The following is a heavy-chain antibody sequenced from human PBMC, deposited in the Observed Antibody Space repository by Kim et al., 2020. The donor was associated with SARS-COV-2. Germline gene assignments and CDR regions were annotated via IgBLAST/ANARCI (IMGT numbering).Heavy chain of an antibody. CDR3: ARTNKGLGYSSGWYDFRWYFDL. V-gene: IGHV5-51*01. CDR1: GYSFTSYW. D-gene: IGHD6-19*01. J-gene: IGHJ2*01. CDR2: IYPGDSDT. Sequence: GESLKISCKGSGYSFTSYWIGWVRQMPGKGLEWMGIIYPGDSDTRYSPSFQGQVTISADKSISTAYLQWSSLKASDTAMYYCARTNKGLGYSSGWYDFRWYFDLWGRGTLVTVSS.